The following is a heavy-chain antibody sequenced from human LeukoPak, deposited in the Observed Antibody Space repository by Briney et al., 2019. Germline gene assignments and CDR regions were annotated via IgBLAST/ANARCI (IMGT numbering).Heavy chain of an antibody. Sequence: SGGSLRLSCAASGFTFSSYAMGWVRQAPGKGLEWVSAIIGSGGSTYYADSVKGRFTISRDNSKTPLYLQMNSLRAEDTAVYYCAKTAGGGKTMEVFDYWGQGTLVTVSS. CDR3: AKTAGGGKTMEVFDY. CDR2: IIGSGGST. CDR1: GFTFSSYA. D-gene: IGHD1-1*01. V-gene: IGHV3-23*01. J-gene: IGHJ4*02.